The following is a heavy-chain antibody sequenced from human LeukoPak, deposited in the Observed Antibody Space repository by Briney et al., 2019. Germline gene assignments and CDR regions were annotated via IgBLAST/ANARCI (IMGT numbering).Heavy chain of an antibody. CDR2: ISSGSSYT. J-gene: IGHJ4*02. CDR3: ASSYDTRNY. Sequence: GGSLRLSCAASGFTFSSYSMNWVRQAPGKGLEWVSSISSGSSYTYYADSVKGRLTISRDNAKNSLYLQMNSLRAEDTAVYYCASSYDTRNYWGQGTLVTVSS. V-gene: IGHV3-21*01. D-gene: IGHD3-22*01. CDR1: GFTFSSYS.